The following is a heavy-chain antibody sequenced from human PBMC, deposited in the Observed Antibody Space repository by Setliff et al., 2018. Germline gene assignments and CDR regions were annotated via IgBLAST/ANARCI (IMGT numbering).Heavy chain of an antibody. D-gene: IGHD5-18*01. CDR1: GYSINSGYY. V-gene: IGHV4-38-2*02. CDR2: IYRDGNT. Sequence: SETLSLTCAVAGYSINSGYYWGWIRQSPGKGLEWIGSIYRDGNTYYNPSLRSRVTISVDTSKNQFSLNLSSVTAADTAVYYCARDGYGDDWNTFVDVYYYYMDVWGKGTTVTVSS. J-gene: IGHJ6*03. CDR3: ARDGYGDDWNTFVDVYYYYMDV.